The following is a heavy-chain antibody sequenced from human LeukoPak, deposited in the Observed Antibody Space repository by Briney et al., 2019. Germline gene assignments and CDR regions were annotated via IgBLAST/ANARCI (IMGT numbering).Heavy chain of an antibody. D-gene: IGHD4-17*01. CDR1: GFTFSSYS. Sequence: GGSLRLSCAASGFTFSSYSVNWVRQAPGKGLEWVSSISSSSSYIYYADSVKGRFTISRDNAKNSLYLQMNSLRAEDTAVYYCASRYGDSGDFQHWGQGTLSPSPQ. CDR2: ISSSSSYI. V-gene: IGHV3-21*01. J-gene: IGHJ1*01. CDR3: ASRYGDSGDFQH.